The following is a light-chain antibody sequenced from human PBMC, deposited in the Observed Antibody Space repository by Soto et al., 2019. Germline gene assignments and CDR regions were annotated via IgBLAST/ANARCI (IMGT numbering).Light chain of an antibody. V-gene: IGLV1-40*01. CDR2: GNS. Sequence: QSVLTQPPSVSGAPGQRVTISCTGSSSNIGAGYDVHWYQQLRGTAPKLLIYGNSNRPSGVPDRFSGSKSGTSASLAITGLQAEDEADYYCQSYDSSLSGVIFGGGTKLTVL. J-gene: IGLJ2*01. CDR3: QSYDSSLSGVI. CDR1: SSNIGAGYD.